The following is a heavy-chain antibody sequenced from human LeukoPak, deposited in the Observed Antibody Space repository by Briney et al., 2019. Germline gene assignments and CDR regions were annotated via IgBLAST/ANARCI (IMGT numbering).Heavy chain of an antibody. CDR1: GGSISRSYW. J-gene: IGHJ5*01. V-gene: IGHV4-4*02. D-gene: IGHD4-23*01. CDR2: IYHSGSS. CDR3: ARTGTTVVTRALDS. Sequence: PSETLSLTCAVSGGSISRSYWWSWVRQSPGKGLEWIGEIYHSGSSNYNPSLKSRVTISVDKSKNQFSLKPNSVTVADTAVYYCARTGTTVVTRALDSWGQGTLVTVSS.